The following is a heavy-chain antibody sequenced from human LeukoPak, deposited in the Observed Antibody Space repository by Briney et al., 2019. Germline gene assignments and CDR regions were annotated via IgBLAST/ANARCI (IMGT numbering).Heavy chain of an antibody. CDR1: GFTFDDYA. V-gene: IGHV3-9*01. Sequence: GGSLRLSCAASGFTFDDYAMHWVRQAPGKGLEWVSGISWNSGSIGYADSVKGRFTISRDNAKNSLYLQMISLRAEDTAVYYCARDMVAGGPDYWGQGTLVTVSS. CDR2: ISWNSGSI. CDR3: ARDMVAGGPDY. J-gene: IGHJ4*02. D-gene: IGHD6-19*01.